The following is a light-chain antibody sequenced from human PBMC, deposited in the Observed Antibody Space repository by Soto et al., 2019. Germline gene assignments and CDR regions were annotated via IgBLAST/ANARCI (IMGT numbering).Light chain of an antibody. Sequence: QSVLPQPASGSGSPGQSITISCTGTSSDVGGYDSVSWYQQRPGNAPKLILFDVTNRPSGVSNRFSGSKSGNTASLTISGLQADDEADYYCSSYTSSNPYVFGTGTKVTVL. J-gene: IGLJ1*01. CDR2: DVT. V-gene: IGLV2-14*03. CDR1: SSDVGGYDS. CDR3: SSYTSSNPYV.